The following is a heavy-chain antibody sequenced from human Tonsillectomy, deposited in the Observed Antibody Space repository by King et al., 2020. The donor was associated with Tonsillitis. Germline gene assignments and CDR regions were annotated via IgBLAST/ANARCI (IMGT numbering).Heavy chain of an antibody. CDR2: ISGGGGNT. Sequence: DVQLVESGGGLVQPGGSLRLSCAASGFTFTAYAMAWVRQAPGKGLEWVSGISGGGGNTYYAESVKGRFTISRDNSKNTVYLQMNTLGADDTAVYYCARPGTGSWEKPSCFDDWGQGTLVTAPS. V-gene: IGHV3-23*04. CDR1: GFTFTAYA. D-gene: IGHD1-26*01. CDR3: ARPGTGSWEKPSCFDD. J-gene: IGHJ4*02.